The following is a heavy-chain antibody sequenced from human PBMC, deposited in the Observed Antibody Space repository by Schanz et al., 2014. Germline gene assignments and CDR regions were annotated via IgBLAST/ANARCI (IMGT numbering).Heavy chain of an antibody. V-gene: IGHV3-15*01. Sequence: DVQLVESGGGLVQPGRSLRLSCAASGFTMITYAMHWVRQPPGKGLEWLGRIQGGASAGTTDYAAPVKGRFTISRDDSKNTMYLQMNSLKTEDTAVYYCKWELHVYYGMDVWGQGTAVTVSS. CDR2: IQGGASAGTT. J-gene: IGHJ6*02. CDR3: KWELHVYYGMDV. D-gene: IGHD1-26*01. CDR1: GFTMITYA.